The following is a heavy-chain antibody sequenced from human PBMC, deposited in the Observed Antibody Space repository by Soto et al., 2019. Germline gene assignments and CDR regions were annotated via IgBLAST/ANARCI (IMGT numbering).Heavy chain of an antibody. J-gene: IGHJ5*02. CDR3: ARRPVGFLNKFDP. V-gene: IGHV2-5*02. CDR1: GFSLTTPGVG. D-gene: IGHD2-2*03. CDR2: VYWDDDK. Sequence: QITLKESGPTLVKPTQTLTVTCSFSGFSLTTPGVGLDWIRQSPGKAPEWLALVYWDDDKYYNPSLKRRLTITKDTSKKQVVLTMTNVDPMDTATYFCARRPVGFLNKFDPWGQGILVIVSS.